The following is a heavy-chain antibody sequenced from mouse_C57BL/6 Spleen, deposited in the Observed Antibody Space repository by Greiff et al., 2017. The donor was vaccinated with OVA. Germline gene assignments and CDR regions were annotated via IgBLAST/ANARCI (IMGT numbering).Heavy chain of an antibody. CDR1: GYTFTSYW. D-gene: IGHD2-5*01. Sequence: QVQLQQPGAELVRPGSSVKLSCKASGYTFTSYWMDWVKQRPGQGLEWIGNIYPSDSETHYNQKFKDKATLTVDKSSSTAYMQPSSLTSEDSAVYYCARGQSNYNYYAMDYWGQGTSVTVSS. CDR2: IYPSDSET. V-gene: IGHV1-61*01. J-gene: IGHJ4*01. CDR3: ARGQSNYNYYAMDY.